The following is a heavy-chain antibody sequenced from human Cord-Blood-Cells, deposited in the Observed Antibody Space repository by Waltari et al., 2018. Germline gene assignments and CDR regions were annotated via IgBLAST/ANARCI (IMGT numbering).Heavy chain of an antibody. Sequence: EVQLVESGGGLVKPGGSLRLSCAASGLTFSNAWLSWVRQAPGKGLEWGGRIKSKTDGGTTDYAAPLKCRFTISRDDSKNTLYLQMNSLKTEDTAVYYCTTENIVVVPAAIRGGQGTLVTVSS. D-gene: IGHD2-2*02. J-gene: IGHJ4*02. CDR2: IKSKTDGGTT. CDR3: TTENIVVVPAAIR. CDR1: GLTFSNAW. V-gene: IGHV3-15*01.